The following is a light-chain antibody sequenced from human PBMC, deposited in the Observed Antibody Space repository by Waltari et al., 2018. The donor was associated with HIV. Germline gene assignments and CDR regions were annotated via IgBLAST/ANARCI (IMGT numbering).Light chain of an antibody. CDR3: QQSFSTPWT. CDR1: QTISSY. CDR2: GAS. J-gene: IGKJ1*01. Sequence: DIQMTQSLSSLSASVGDSVHINCRASQTISSYLNWYQQKLGKAPKLLIYGASSLQSGVPSRFSGSGSGTAFTLTISSLQPEDFATYYCQQSFSTPWTFGEGTKVEIK. V-gene: IGKV1-39*01.